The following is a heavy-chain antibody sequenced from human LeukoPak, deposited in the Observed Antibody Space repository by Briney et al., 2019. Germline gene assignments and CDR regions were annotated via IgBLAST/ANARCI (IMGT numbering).Heavy chain of an antibody. CDR2: ISNSGTYI. D-gene: IGHD1-26*01. Sequence: GGSLRLSCAASGFTFSSYNMNWVRQAPGKGLEWVSSISNSGTYIYYADSMEGRFTISRDNAKNSLHLQMNSLKVEDTAVYYCARDRIVGATIDYWGQGTLVTVSS. CDR3: ARDRIVGATIDY. J-gene: IGHJ4*02. CDR1: GFTFSSYN. V-gene: IGHV3-21*01.